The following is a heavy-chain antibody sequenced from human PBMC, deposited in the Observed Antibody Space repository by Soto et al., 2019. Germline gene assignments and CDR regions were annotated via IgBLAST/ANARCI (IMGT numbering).Heavy chain of an antibody. D-gene: IGHD6-6*01. CDR3: AKDDYSSSSGMDY. V-gene: IGHV3-9*01. J-gene: IGHJ4*02. Sequence: EVQLVESGGGLVQPGRSLRLSCAASGFTFDDYAMHWVRQAPGKGLEWVSSINWNSGSIGYADSVKGRFTISRDNAKNSLYLQMNRLRAEDTALYYCAKDDYSSSSGMDYWGQGTLATVSS. CDR1: GFTFDDYA. CDR2: INWNSGSI.